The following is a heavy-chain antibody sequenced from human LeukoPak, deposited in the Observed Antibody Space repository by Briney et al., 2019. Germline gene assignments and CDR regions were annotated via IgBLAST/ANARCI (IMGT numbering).Heavy chain of an antibody. V-gene: IGHV4-38-2*01. D-gene: IGHD6-6*01. Sequence: PSETLSLTCAVSGYSISSGYDWGWIRQPPGKGLEWIGSIYHSGITYYNPSLTSRVTISVDTSKNQFSLKLSSVTAADTAVYYCARLPPYSSSSYYFDYWGQGTLVTVSS. CDR3: ARLPPYSSSSYYFDY. CDR1: GYSISSGYD. J-gene: IGHJ4*02. CDR2: IYHSGIT.